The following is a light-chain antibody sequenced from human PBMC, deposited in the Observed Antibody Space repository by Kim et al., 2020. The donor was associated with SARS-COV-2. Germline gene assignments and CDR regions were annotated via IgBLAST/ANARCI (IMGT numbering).Light chain of an antibody. CDR3: QQYNSYPWT. Sequence: AAVGDRVTITCRASQSISSGLAWYQQKPGKAPKLLIYNASSLESGVSSRFSGSGSGTEFTLTISSLQPDDFATYYCQQYNSYPWTFGQGTKVDIK. J-gene: IGKJ1*01. CDR2: NAS. CDR1: QSISSG. V-gene: IGKV1-5*03.